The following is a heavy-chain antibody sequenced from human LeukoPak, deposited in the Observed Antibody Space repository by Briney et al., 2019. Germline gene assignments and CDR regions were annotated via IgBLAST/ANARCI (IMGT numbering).Heavy chain of an antibody. CDR1: GYSISSGYY. J-gene: IGHJ3*02. CDR3: ARDPLSPGAFDI. Sequence: SETLSLTCAVSGYSISSGYYWGWIRQPPGKGLEWIGSIYHSGSTYYNPSLKSRVTISVDTSKNQFSLKLSSVTAADTAVYYCARDPLSPGAFDIWGQGTMVTVSS. D-gene: IGHD2/OR15-2a*01. V-gene: IGHV4-38-2*02. CDR2: IYHSGST.